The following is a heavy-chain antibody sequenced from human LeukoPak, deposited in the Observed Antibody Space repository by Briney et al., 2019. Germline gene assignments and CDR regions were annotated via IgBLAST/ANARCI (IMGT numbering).Heavy chain of an antibody. CDR1: GYTFTDYY. J-gene: IGHJ2*01. V-gene: IGHV1-2*02. Sequence: ASLKVSCKTSGYTFTDYYIHWVRQAPGQGLEWMGWINPTSGDTNYAQKFQGRVSMTRDTSISTAYMELSMLRSDDTAVYSCARDFQGIWYFDLWGRGTLVTVSS. CDR3: ARDFQGIWYFDL. CDR2: INPTSGDT. D-gene: IGHD3-10*01.